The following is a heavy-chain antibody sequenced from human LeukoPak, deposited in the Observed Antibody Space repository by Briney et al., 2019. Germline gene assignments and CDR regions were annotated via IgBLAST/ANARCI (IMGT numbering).Heavy chain of an antibody. CDR2: IYHSGST. CDR3: ARGIVGSRDFYFRYYFDY. Sequence: GSLRLSCAASGFTFSSYSMNWVRQAPGKGLEWIGTIYHSGSTYYSPSLRSRVTVSVDTSKNEFSLKLSSVTAADTAVYFCARGIVGSRDFYFRYYFDYWGQGTLVTVSS. D-gene: IGHD3/OR15-3a*01. CDR1: GFTFSSYS. V-gene: IGHV4-38-2*01. J-gene: IGHJ4*02.